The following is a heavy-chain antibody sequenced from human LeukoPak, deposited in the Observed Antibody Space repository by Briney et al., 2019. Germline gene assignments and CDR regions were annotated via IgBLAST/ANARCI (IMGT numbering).Heavy chain of an antibody. CDR2: IIPIFGTA. V-gene: IGHV1-69*13. CDR1: GGTFSSYA. Sequence: SVKVSCKASGGTFSSYAISWVRQAPGQGLEWMGGIIPIFGTANYAQKFQGRVTITADESTSTAYMELSSLRSEDTAVYYCARDTMARGVIPTSLDYWGQGTLVTVSS. CDR3: ARDTMARGVIPTSLDY. J-gene: IGHJ4*02. D-gene: IGHD3-10*01.